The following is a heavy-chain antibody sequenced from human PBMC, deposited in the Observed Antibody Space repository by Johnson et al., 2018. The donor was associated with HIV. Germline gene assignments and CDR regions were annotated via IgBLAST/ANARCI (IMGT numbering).Heavy chain of an antibody. CDR2: IKQDGSEK. Sequence: VQLVESGGGVVRPGGFLRLSCAASGFTFSDYYMSWIRQAPGKGLEWVANIKQDGSEKYYVDSVKGRFSISRDNAKNSLYLQMNSLRAEDTAVYYCARKQWLEIPSDGLDVWGQGTMVTVSS. V-gene: IGHV3-7*01. CDR3: ARKQWLEIPSDGLDV. J-gene: IGHJ3*01. CDR1: GFTFSDYY. D-gene: IGHD6-19*01.